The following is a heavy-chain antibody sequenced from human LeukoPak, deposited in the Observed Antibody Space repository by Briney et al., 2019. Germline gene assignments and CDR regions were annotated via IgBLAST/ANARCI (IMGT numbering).Heavy chain of an antibody. CDR1: GYSFTNYW. J-gene: IGHJ4*02. Sequence: GESLKISCKGSGYSFTNYWIGWVRQMPGKGLEWMGIIYPGDSDTRYSPSFQGQVTISADKSISTAYLQWSSLKASDTAMYYCARAYTYYYDSSGYYLGYYFDYWGQGTLVTVS. CDR2: IYPGDSDT. CDR3: ARAYTYYYDSSGYYLGYYFDY. V-gene: IGHV5-51*01. D-gene: IGHD3-22*01.